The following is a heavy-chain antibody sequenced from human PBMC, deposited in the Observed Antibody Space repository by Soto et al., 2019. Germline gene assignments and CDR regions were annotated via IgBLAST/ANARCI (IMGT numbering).Heavy chain of an antibody. CDR2: IYHSGST. D-gene: IGHD2-2*01. V-gene: IGHV4-30-2*01. Sequence: TLSLTCAVSGGSISSGGYSWSWIRQPPGKGLEWIGYIYHSGSTYYNPSLKSRVTISVDRSKNQFSLKLSSVTAADTAVYYCARSTKHLPAANAEYFQHWGQGTLVTVSS. CDR3: ARSTKHLPAANAEYFQH. CDR1: GGSISSGGYS. J-gene: IGHJ1*01.